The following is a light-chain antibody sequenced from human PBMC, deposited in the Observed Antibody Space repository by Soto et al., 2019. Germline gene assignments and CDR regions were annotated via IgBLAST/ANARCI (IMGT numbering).Light chain of an antibody. J-gene: IGKJ3*01. CDR3: QQSYSTLSFT. CDR2: AAS. V-gene: IGKV1-39*01. Sequence: DIQMTQSPSSLSASVGDRVTITCRASQSISSYLNWYQQKPGKAPTLLIYAASSLQSGVPSRFSGSGSGTDFPLTISSLQPEDFATYYCQQSYSTLSFTFGPGTKVDIK. CDR1: QSISSY.